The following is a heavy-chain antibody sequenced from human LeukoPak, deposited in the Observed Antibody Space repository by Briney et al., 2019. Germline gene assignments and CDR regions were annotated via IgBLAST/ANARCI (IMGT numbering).Heavy chain of an antibody. CDR2: INTNSGGT. CDR3: ARARYFGWFDP. Sequence: ASVKVSCKASGYTFTSYAMNWVRQAPGQGLEWMGWINTNSGGTNYAQKFQGRVTMTRDTSISTAYMELSRLRSDDTAVYYCARARYFGWFDPWGQGTLVTVSS. D-gene: IGHD3-9*01. V-gene: IGHV1-2*02. J-gene: IGHJ5*02. CDR1: GYTFTSYA.